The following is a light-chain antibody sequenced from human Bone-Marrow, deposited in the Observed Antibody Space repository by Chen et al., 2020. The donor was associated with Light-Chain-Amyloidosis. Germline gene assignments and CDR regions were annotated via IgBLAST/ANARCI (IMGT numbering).Light chain of an antibody. V-gene: IGKV3-11*01. Sequence: EIVLTQSPATLSFSPGERATLSCRASQSVSTYLAWYQQKPGQAPRLIISDASDRATGIPARFSGSGSGTDFTLTISSLEPEDSAVYYCQHRSSWPSLTFGGGTKVEIK. J-gene: IGKJ4*01. CDR3: QHRSSWPSLT. CDR1: QSVSTY. CDR2: DAS.